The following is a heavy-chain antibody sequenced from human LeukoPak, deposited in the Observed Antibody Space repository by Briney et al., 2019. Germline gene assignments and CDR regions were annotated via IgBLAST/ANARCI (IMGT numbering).Heavy chain of an antibody. Sequence: GGSLRLSCAASGFTFSSYGMHWVRQAPGKGLEWVAVVWYDGSNKFYADSVKGRFTISRDNSKNTLYLQMNSLRAEDTAVYYCARDRAAADLDYWGQGTLVTISS. CDR3: ARDRAAADLDY. J-gene: IGHJ4*02. CDR1: GFTFSSYG. CDR2: VWYDGSNK. V-gene: IGHV3-33*01. D-gene: IGHD6-13*01.